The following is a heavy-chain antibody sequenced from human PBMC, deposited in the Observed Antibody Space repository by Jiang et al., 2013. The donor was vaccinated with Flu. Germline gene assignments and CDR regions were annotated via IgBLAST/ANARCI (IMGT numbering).Heavy chain of an antibody. CDR3: AGPAADLPGYYYYYGMDV. CDR1: GFTFSSYW. J-gene: IGHJ6*02. D-gene: IGHD6-13*01. V-gene: IGHV3-74*01. Sequence: SGFTFSSYWMHWVRQAPGKGLVWVSRINSDGSSTSYADSVKGRFTISRDNAKNTLYLQMNSLRAEDTAVYYCAGPAADLPGYYYYYGMDVWGQGTTVTVSS. CDR2: INSDGSST.